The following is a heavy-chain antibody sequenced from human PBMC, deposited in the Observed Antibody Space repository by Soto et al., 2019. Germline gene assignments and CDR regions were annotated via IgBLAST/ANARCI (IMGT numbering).Heavy chain of an antibody. Sequence: QVQLVESGGGLVKPGGSLRLSCAASGFTFSDYYMSWIRQAPGKGLEWVSYISSGGSTKYYADSVKGRFTSSRDNDKNSLDLQMNSLRAEDTAVYHCARDGGSGSYCLDNWGQGTLVTVSS. D-gene: IGHD3-10*01. V-gene: IGHV3-11*01. CDR1: GFTFSDYY. CDR3: ARDGGSGSYCLDN. J-gene: IGHJ4*02. CDR2: ISSGGSTK.